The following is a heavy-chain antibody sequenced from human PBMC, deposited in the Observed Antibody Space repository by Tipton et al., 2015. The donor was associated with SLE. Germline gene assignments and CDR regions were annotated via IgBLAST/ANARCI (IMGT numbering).Heavy chain of an antibody. V-gene: IGHV4-34*01. Sequence: PSLTCAVYGGSFSGYYWSWIRQPPGKGLEWIGEINHSGSTNCNPSLKSRVTISVDRSKNQFSLKLSSVTAADTAVYYCARGLSDYDFWSGYSYWGQGTLVTVSS. CDR3: ARGLSDYDFWSGYSY. CDR1: GGSFSGYY. D-gene: IGHD3-3*01. CDR2: INHSGST. J-gene: IGHJ4*02.